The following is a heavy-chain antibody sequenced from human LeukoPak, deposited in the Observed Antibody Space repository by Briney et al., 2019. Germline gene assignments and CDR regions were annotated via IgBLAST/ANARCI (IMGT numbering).Heavy chain of an antibody. CDR2: IYYSGST. Sequence: SETLSLTCTVSGGSISIYYWGWIRQPPGKGLEWLGSIYYSGSTYYNPSLKSRVTISVDTSKNQFSLNLYSVTAADTAVFYCARSYYYDYRQIDYWGQGTLVTVSS. J-gene: IGHJ4*02. V-gene: IGHV4-39*01. D-gene: IGHD3-22*01. CDR3: ARSYYYDYRQIDY. CDR1: GGSISIYY.